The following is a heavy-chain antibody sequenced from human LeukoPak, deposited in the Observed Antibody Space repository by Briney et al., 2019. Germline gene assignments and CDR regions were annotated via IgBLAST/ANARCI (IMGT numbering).Heavy chain of an antibody. J-gene: IGHJ6*02. CDR3: ARLRTGGYYYYGMDV. V-gene: IGHV4-59*08. D-gene: IGHD3/OR15-3a*01. CDR1: GGSISSYY. CDR2: IYYSGST. Sequence: SETLSLTCTVSGGSISSYYWSWIRQPPGKGLEWIGYIYYSGSTNYNPSLKSRVTISVDTSKNQFSLKLSSVTAADTAVYYCARLRTGGYYYYGMDVWGQGTTVTVS.